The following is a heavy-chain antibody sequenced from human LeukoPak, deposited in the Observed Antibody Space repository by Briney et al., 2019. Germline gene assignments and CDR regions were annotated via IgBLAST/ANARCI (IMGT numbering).Heavy chain of an antibody. J-gene: IGHJ5*02. CDR2: INPNSGGT. D-gene: IGHD2-15*01. Sequence: ASVKVSCKASGYTFTGYYMHWVRQAPGQGLEWMGWINPNSGGTNYAQKFQGRVTMTRDTSISTAYMELSRLRSDDTAVYYCAPDLLGYCSGGSCYENNWFDPWGQGTLVTVSS. CDR1: GYTFTGYY. V-gene: IGHV1-2*02. CDR3: APDLLGYCSGGSCYENNWFDP.